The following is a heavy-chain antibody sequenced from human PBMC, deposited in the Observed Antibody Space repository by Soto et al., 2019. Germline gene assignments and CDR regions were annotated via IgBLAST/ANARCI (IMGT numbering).Heavy chain of an antibody. V-gene: IGHV3-74*01. CDR2: INSDGSST. CDR3: ARDYGPYYDFWSGYFNTGLDY. J-gene: IGHJ4*02. CDR1: GFTFSSYW. D-gene: IGHD3-3*01. Sequence: PGGSLRLSCAASGFTFSSYWVHWVRQAPGKGLVWVSRINSDGSSTSYADSVKGRFTISRDNAKNTLYLQMNSLRAEDTAVYYCARDYGPYYDFWSGYFNTGLDYWGQGTLVTVSS.